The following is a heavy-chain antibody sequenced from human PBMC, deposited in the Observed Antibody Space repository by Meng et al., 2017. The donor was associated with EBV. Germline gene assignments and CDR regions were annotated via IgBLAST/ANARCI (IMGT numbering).Heavy chain of an antibody. J-gene: IGHJ5*02. CDR2: ISAYNGNT. D-gene: IGHD5-12*01. V-gene: IGHV1-18*01. Sequence: QVQRGKSGAEGKKPGAPVKVSRKASGYTFTSYGISWVRQAPGQGLEWMGWISAYNGNTNSAQKLQGRVTMTTDTSTSTAYMELRSLRSDDTAVYYCARETSGYDFNWFDPWGQGTLVTVSS. CDR3: ARETSGYDFNWFDP. CDR1: GYTFTSYG.